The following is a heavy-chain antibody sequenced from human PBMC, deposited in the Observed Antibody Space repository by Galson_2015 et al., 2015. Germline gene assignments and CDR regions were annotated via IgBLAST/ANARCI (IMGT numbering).Heavy chain of an antibody. D-gene: IGHD1-26*01. CDR1: GFTVSSYY. V-gene: IGHV3-66*02. CDR2: VYSGGRT. J-gene: IGHJ6*02. Sequence: SLRLSCAASGFTVSSYYMSWVRQAPGKGLEWVSVVYSGGRTYYADSVKGRFNIFRDKFTNTVYVQMNSLRAEDTAVYYCARALGATRDYDYYAMDVWGQGTTLTVSS. CDR3: ARALGATRDYDYYAMDV.